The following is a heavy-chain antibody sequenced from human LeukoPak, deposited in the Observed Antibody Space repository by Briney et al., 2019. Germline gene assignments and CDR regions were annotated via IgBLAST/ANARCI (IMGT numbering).Heavy chain of an antibody. CDR3: ARAPNMVRVDY. J-gene: IGHJ4*02. CDR1: GYSISSGYY. D-gene: IGHD3-10*01. Sequence: SETLSLTCAVSGYSISSGYYWGWIRQPPGKGLEWIGNIYHSGSTYYNPSLKSRVTISVDTSKNQFSLKLSSVTAADTAVYYCARAPNMVRVDYWGQGTLVTVSS. CDR2: IYHSGST. V-gene: IGHV4-38-2*01.